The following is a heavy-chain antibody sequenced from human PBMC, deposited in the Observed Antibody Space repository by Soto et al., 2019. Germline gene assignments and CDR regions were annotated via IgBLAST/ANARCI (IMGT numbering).Heavy chain of an antibody. CDR1: GGSISSSSYY. D-gene: IGHD3-9*01. V-gene: IGHV4-39*01. J-gene: IGHJ5*02. CDR2: IYYSGST. Sequence: SETLSLTCTVSGGSISSSSYYWGWIRQPPGKGLEWIGSIYYSGSTYYNPSLKSRVTISVDTSKNQFSLKLSSVTAADTAVYYCASSLRYFDWLLSFYWFDPWGQGTLVTVSS. CDR3: ASSLRYFDWLLSFYWFDP.